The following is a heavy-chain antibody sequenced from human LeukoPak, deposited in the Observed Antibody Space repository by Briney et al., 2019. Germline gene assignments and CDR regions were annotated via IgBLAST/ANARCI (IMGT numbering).Heavy chain of an antibody. J-gene: IGHJ4*02. V-gene: IGHV1-46*01. D-gene: IGHD5-24*01. CDR1: GYTFSSYY. CDR3: ARGGYNPHFDY. Sequence: ASVKVSCKASGYTFSSYYMYWVRQAPGQGLEWMGIINPSGTTGYAQKFQGRVTMTGDTSTSTVYMELRSLRSEDTAMYYCARGGYNPHFDYWGQGTLVTVSS. CDR2: INPSGTT.